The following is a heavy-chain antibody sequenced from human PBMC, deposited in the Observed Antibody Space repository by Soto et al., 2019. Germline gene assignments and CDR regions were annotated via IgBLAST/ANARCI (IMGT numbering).Heavy chain of an antibody. CDR3: ARDVGAGAHFDH. Sequence: SETLSLTCVVYGGSFSDYWWTWIRQTPGKGLEWIGEINQSGQTNYNPSLKSRVAISLDTSQSQFSLKLTSVTAADTGVYFCARDVGAGAHFDHWGQGSLVT. CDR2: INQSGQT. D-gene: IGHD3-10*01. V-gene: IGHV4-34*01. CDR1: GGSFSDYW. J-gene: IGHJ4*02.